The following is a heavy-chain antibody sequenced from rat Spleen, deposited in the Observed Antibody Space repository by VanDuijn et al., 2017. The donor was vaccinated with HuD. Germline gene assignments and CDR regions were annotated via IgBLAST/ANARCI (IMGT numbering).Heavy chain of an antibody. CDR2: INYDSDST. CDR1: GFTFSDYN. D-gene: IGHD1-5*01. CDR3: TRDRWGDY. J-gene: IGHJ2*01. V-gene: IGHV5-20*01. Sequence: EVQLVESGGGLVQPGRSLKLSCAASGFTFSDYNMAWVRQAPKKGLEWVASINYDSDSTYYRNSVKGRFTISGDNARSTLYLQMNSLRSEDTATYYCTRDRWGDYWGQGVMVTVSS.